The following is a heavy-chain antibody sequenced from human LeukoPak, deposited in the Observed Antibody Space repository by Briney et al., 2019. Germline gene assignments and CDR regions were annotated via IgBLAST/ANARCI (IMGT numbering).Heavy chain of an antibody. J-gene: IGHJ5*02. Sequence: GGSLRLSCATSGFTFSNAWMNWVRQAPGKGLEWVGRIRSNSDGGTIDYAVPVKGRFALSRDDSKNTLYLQMNSLQTEDTAVYYCATDFYDTTWGQGTLVTVSS. V-gene: IGHV3-15*07. D-gene: IGHD3-22*01. CDR1: GFTFSNAW. CDR3: ATDFYDTT. CDR2: IRSNSDGGTI.